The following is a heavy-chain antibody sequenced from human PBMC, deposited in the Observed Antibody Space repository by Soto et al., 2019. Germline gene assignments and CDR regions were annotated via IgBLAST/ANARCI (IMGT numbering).Heavy chain of an antibody. CDR1: GYTFTNYA. CDR2: INAGDGNR. CDR3: ARESSGWGSFDN. D-gene: IGHD6-19*01. Sequence: QVQLVQSGAEVKEPGASVKVSCKASGYTFTNYAIHWVRQAPGQRLEWMAWINAGDGNRKYSQKFQDRLTIIRDTSASTASMELSSLRSEDTAVYYCARESSGWGSFDNWGQGSLVTVSS. J-gene: IGHJ4*02. V-gene: IGHV1-3*01.